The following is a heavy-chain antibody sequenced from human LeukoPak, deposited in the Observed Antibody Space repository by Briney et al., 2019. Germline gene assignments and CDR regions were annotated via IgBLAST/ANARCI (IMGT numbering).Heavy chain of an antibody. V-gene: IGHV3-20*03. J-gene: IGHJ6*03. Sequence: YADSVTGRFTISRDNATNSLYLQMNSLRAEDTALYYYSRTSSGGLRNMDVWGKGTTVTVSS. CDR3: SRTSSGGLRNMDV. D-gene: IGHD6-19*01.